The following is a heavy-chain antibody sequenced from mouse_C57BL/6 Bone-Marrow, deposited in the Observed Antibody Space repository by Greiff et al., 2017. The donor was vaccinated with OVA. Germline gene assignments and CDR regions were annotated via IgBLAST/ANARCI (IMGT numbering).Heavy chain of an antibody. CDR1: GFNIKDDY. V-gene: IGHV14-4*01. Sequence: EVQLQQSGAELVRPGASVKLSCTASGFNIKDDYMHWVKQRPEQGLEWIGWIDPENGDTEYASKFQGKATITADTSSNTAYLQLSSLTSEDTAVYYCTSVRRAWFAYWGQGTLVTVSA. J-gene: IGHJ3*01. CDR2: IDPENGDT. CDR3: TSVRRAWFAY.